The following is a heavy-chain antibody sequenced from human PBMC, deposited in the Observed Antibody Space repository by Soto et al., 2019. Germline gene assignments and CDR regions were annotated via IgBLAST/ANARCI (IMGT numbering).Heavy chain of an antibody. CDR3: ARWSYLDY. J-gene: IGHJ4*02. CDR2: ISGSGGTT. CDR1: GFTFSSYA. Sequence: HPGGSLRLSCVASGFTFSSYALNWVRQAPGRGLEWVSAISGSGGTTYYADSVKGRFTISRDNSQSTLYLQMNSLRADDTAMYYCARWSYLDYWGQGXRVTVYS. V-gene: IGHV3-23*01. D-gene: IGHD3-3*01.